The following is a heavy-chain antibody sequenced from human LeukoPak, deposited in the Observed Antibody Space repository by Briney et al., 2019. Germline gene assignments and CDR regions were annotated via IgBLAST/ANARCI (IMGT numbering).Heavy chain of an antibody. D-gene: IGHD3-3*01. CDR3: ARGGYYAASDI. CDR2: TVSNGGNT. CDR1: GLTFSSHA. J-gene: IGHJ4*02. Sequence: GGSLRLSCAASGLTFSSHAMHWVRQAPGKGLEYVSATVSNGGNTYYADSVRGRFTISRDNSKDTVYLQMGSLRPEDTAVYYCARGGYYAASDIWGQGALVTVSS. V-gene: IGHV3-64*02.